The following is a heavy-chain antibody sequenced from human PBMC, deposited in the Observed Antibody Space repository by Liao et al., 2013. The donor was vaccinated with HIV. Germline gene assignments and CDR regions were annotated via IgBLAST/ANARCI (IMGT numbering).Heavy chain of an antibody. Sequence: QVQLQQWGAGLLKPSETLSLTCAVQGGSFSSHYWSWVRQSPGKGLEWIGEVDHSGNTKSKPSLRRRVNISVDTSNNQFSLKLRSLTAADTAVYYCARGRGRQYFGVGDAFDIWGQGTVVVVSS. J-gene: IGHJ3*02. D-gene: IGHD3-3*01. V-gene: IGHV4-34*02. CDR2: VDHSGNT. CDR1: GGSFSSHY. CDR3: ARGRGRQYFGVGDAFDI.